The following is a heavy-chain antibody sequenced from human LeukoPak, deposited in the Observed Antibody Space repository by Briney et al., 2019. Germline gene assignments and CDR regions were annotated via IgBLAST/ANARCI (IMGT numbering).Heavy chain of an antibody. J-gene: IGHJ4*02. Sequence: SCKASGGTFSSYAISWVRQAPGKGLEWVAVISYDGSNKYYADSVKGRFTISRDNSKNTLYLQMNSLRAEDTAVYYCAGSLTYYFDYWGQGTLVTVSS. V-gene: IGHV3-30-3*01. CDR3: AGSLTYYFDY. CDR2: ISYDGSNK. CDR1: GGTFSSYA.